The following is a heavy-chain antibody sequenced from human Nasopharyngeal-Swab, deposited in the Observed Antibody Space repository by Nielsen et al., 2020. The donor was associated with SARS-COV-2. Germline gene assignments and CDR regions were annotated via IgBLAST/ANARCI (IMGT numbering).Heavy chain of an antibody. J-gene: IGHJ4*02. CDR1: GFTFSSYS. Sequence: GGSLRLSCAASGFTFSSYSMNWVRQAPGKGLEWVSYISSSSSTIYYADSVKGRFTISRDNAKNSLYLQMNSLRDEDTAVYYCARETMGDYVWGSYRYSLDYWGQGTLVTVSS. CDR2: ISSSSSTI. D-gene: IGHD3-16*02. V-gene: IGHV3-48*02. CDR3: ARETMGDYVWGSYRYSLDY.